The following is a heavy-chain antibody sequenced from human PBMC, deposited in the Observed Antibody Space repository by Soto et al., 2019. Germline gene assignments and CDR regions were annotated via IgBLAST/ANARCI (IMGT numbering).Heavy chain of an antibody. V-gene: IGHV4-30-4*01. CDR3: ARVSLVYYYYGMDV. D-gene: IGHD3-10*01. CDR2: IYYSGST. Sequence: SETLSLTYTVSGGSISSGDYYWSWIRQPPGKGLEWIGYIYYSGSTYYNPSLKSRVTISVDTSKNQFSLKLSSVTAADTAVYYCARVSLVYYYYGMDVWGQGTTVTVSS. CDR1: GGSISSGDYY. J-gene: IGHJ6*02.